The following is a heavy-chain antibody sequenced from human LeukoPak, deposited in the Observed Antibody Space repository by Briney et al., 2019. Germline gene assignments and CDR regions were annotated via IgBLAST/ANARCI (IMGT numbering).Heavy chain of an antibody. D-gene: IGHD2-15*01. CDR2: ISSSSSYI. J-gene: IGHJ4*02. V-gene: IGHV3-21*01. CDR1: GFTFSSYS. Sequence: PGGSLRLSCAASGFTFSSYSMNWVRQAPGKGLEWVSSISSSSSYIYYADSVKGRFTISRDNAKNSLYLQMNSLGAEDTAVYYCARDFGMGEYCSGGSCYSFGYWGQGTLVTVSS. CDR3: ARDFGMGEYCSGGSCYSFGY.